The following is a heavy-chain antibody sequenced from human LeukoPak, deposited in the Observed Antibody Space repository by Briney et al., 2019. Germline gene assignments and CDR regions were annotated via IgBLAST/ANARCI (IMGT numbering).Heavy chain of an antibody. V-gene: IGHV1-18*01. CDR1: GYTFTSYG. D-gene: IGHD6-19*01. Sequence: ASVKVSCKASGYTFTSYGISWVRQAPGQGLEWMGWISAYNGNTNYARKLQGRVTMTTDTSTSTAYVELRSLRSDDTAVYYCARDRAAVAGTKSYYYYGMDVWGQGTTVTVSS. CDR3: ARDRAAVAGTKSYYYYGMDV. CDR2: ISAYNGNT. J-gene: IGHJ6*02.